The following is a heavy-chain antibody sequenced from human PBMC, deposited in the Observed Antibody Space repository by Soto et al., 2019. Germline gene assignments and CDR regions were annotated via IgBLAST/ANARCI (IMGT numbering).Heavy chain of an antibody. Sequence: AASVKVSCKASGYTFTSYYMHWVRQAPGQGLEWMGIINPSGGSTSYAQKFQGRVTMTRDTSTSTVYMELSSLRSEDTAVYYCARGIDFDGITIFGVVTFSAGMDVWGQGTTVTVSS. CDR3: ARGIDFDGITIFGVVTFSAGMDV. CDR1: GYTFTSYY. D-gene: IGHD3-3*01. CDR2: INPSGGST. V-gene: IGHV1-46*01. J-gene: IGHJ6*02.